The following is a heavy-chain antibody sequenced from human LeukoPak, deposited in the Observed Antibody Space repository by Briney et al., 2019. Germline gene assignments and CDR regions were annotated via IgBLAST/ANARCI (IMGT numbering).Heavy chain of an antibody. CDR3: ARMSGSRLPGY. J-gene: IGHJ4*02. D-gene: IGHD3-3*01. Sequence: GGSLRLSCAASGFTFSSHSMNWVRQAPGKGLEWVSYTSSSSSARYYADSVKGRFTISRDDARNSLYLQMNSLRAEDTAAYYCARMSGSRLPGYWGQGTLVTVSS. CDR2: TSSSSSAR. V-gene: IGHV3-48*01. CDR1: GFTFSSHS.